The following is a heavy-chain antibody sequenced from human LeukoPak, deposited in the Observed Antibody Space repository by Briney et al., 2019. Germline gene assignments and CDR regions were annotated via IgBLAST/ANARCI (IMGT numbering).Heavy chain of an antibody. D-gene: IGHD2/OR15-2a*01. V-gene: IGHV5-51*01. J-gene: IGHJ6*03. CDR2: IYPGDSDT. Sequence: GESLKISCKGSGYSFTSYWIGWVRQMPGKGLEWMGIIYPGDSDTRYSPSFQGQVTISADKSISTAYLQWSSLKASDTAMYYCARSNRALPEGLDMDVWGKGTTVTISS. CDR3: ARSNRALPEGLDMDV. CDR1: GYSFTSYW.